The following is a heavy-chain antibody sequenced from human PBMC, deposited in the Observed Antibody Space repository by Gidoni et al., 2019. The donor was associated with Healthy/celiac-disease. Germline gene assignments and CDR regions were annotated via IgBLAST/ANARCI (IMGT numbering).Heavy chain of an antibody. CDR1: GGSFSGYY. V-gene: IGHV4-34*01. Sequence: QVQLQQWGAGLLKPSETLSLTCAVYGGSFSGYYWSWIRQPPGKGLEWIGEINHSGSTNYNPSLKSRVTISVDTSKNQFSLKLSSVTAADTAVYYCARGELRAAAGPKFDYWGQGTLVTVSS. D-gene: IGHD6-13*01. CDR2: INHSGST. CDR3: ARGELRAAAGPKFDY. J-gene: IGHJ4*02.